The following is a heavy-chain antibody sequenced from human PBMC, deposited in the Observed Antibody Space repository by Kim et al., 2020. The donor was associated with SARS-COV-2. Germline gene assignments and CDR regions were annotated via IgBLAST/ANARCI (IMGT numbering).Heavy chain of an antibody. V-gene: IGHV4-34*01. CDR3: ARGGSARAPRYYYYYYGMDV. J-gene: IGHJ6*02. CDR1: GGSFSGYY. D-gene: IGHD3-10*01. Sequence: SETLSLTCAVYGGSFSGYYWSWIRQPPGKGLEWIGEINHSGSTNYNPSLKSRVTISVDTSKNQFSLKLSSVTAADTAVYYCARGGSARAPRYYYYYYGMDVGGQGTTVTVSS. CDR2: INHSGST.